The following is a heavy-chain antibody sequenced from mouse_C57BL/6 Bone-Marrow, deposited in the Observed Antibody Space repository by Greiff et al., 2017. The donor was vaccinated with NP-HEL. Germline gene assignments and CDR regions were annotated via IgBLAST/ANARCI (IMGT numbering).Heavy chain of an antibody. Sequence: EVKLEESGAELVKPGASVKLSCTASGFNIKDYYMHWVKQRTEQGLEWIGRIDPEDGETKYAPKFQGKATITADTSSNTAYLQLSSLTSEDTAVYYCARGALAYWGQGTLVTVSA. J-gene: IGHJ3*01. CDR3: ARGALAY. CDR2: IDPEDGET. CDR1: GFNIKDYY. V-gene: IGHV14-2*01.